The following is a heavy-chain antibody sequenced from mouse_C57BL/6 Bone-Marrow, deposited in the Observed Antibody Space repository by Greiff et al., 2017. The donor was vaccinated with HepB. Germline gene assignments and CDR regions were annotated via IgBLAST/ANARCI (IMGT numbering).Heavy chain of an antibody. J-gene: IGHJ3*01. CDR3: TRDSWEGFAY. CDR1: GFTFSSYA. CDR2: ISSGGDYI. Sequence: EVKVEESGEGLVKPGGSLKLSCAASGFTFSSYAMSWVRQTPEKRLEWVAYISSGGDYIYYADTVKGRFTISRDNARNTLYLQMSSLKSEDTAMYYCTRDSWEGFAYWGQGTLVTVSA. D-gene: IGHD4-1*01. V-gene: IGHV5-9-1*02.